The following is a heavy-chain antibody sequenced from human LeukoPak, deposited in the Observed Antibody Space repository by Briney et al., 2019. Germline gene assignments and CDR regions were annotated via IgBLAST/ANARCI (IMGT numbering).Heavy chain of an antibody. D-gene: IGHD6-13*01. CDR3: AGSTGGSSWYWYYFDY. CDR2: ISYDGSNK. V-gene: IGHV3-30-3*01. J-gene: IGHJ4*02. CDR1: GFTFSSYA. Sequence: GGSLRLSCAASGFTFSSYAMHWVRQAPGKGLEWVTVISYDGSNKYYADSVKGRFTISRDNSKNTLYLQMNSLRAEDTAVYYCAGSTGGSSWYWYYFDYWGQGTLVTVSS.